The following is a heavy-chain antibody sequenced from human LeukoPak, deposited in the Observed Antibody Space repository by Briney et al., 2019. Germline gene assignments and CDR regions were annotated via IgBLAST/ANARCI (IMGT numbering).Heavy chain of an antibody. Sequence: GGSLRLSCEASGFTFSSYAMSWVRQAPGKGLEWVTSISGSGGSTYYADFVKGRFTISRDNSKSILYLQMNSLRVEDTAVYYCAKDRPLSDAFDIWGQGTMVTVSS. J-gene: IGHJ3*02. CDR1: GFTFSSYA. V-gene: IGHV3-23*01. D-gene: IGHD3-10*01. CDR2: ISGSGGST. CDR3: AKDRPLSDAFDI.